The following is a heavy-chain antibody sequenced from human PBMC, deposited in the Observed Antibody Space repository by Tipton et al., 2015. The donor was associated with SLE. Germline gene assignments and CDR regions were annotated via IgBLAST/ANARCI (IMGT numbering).Heavy chain of an antibody. Sequence: QLVHLGLKVKKPGASVKVSCKASGYTFTGYYMHWVRQAPGQGFEWMGWINPNSGGTNYAQKFQGRVTMTRDTSISTAYMELSRLRSDDTAVYYCARLAAQDYYYMDVWGKGTTVTVSS. V-gene: IGHV1-2*02. CDR1: GYTFTGYY. CDR2: INPNSGGT. CDR3: ARLAAQDYYYMDV. D-gene: IGHD6-6*01. J-gene: IGHJ6*03.